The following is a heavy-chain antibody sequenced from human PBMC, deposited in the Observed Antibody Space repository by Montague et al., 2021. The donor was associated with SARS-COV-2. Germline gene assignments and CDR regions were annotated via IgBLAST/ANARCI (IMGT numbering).Heavy chain of an antibody. CDR1: GGSISSSSYY. J-gene: IGHJ2*01. D-gene: IGHD4/OR15-4a*01. CDR3: AREGAGDWYFDL. V-gene: IGHV4-39*02. CDR2: IYYSGST. Sequence: SETLSLTCTVSGGSISSSSYYWGWIRQPPGKGLEWIGSIYYSGSTYYNPSLRSRVTMSVDTSKNQFSLRLSSVTAADTAVFYCAREGAGDWYFDLWGRGTLVTVSS.